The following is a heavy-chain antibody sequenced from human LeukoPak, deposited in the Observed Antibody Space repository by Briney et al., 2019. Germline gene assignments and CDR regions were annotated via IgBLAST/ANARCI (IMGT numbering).Heavy chain of an antibody. D-gene: IGHD3-10*01. V-gene: IGHV3-23*01. Sequence: GVSLRLSCAASGFTVSAYAMAWVRQAPGKGLEWVSTIYDDNTYYADSVKGRFAFSTDNSKNTLYLQMNSLRVEDTAVCFCAARKVRGVWFYLDYWGQGTLVTVSS. J-gene: IGHJ4*02. CDR3: AARKVRGVWFYLDY. CDR2: IYDDNT. CDR1: GFTVSAYA.